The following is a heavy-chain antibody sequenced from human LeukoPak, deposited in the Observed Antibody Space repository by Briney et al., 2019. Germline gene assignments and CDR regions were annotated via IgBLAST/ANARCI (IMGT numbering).Heavy chain of an antibody. CDR3: AKDSSSGWSHFDY. CDR2: ISYDGSNK. CDR1: GFTFSSYG. Sequence: PGRSLRLSCAASGFTFSSYGMHWVRQAPGKGLEWVAVISYDGSNKYYADSVKGRFTISRDNSKNTLYLQMNSPRAEDTAVYYCAKDSSSGWSHFDYWGQGTLVTVSS. V-gene: IGHV3-30*18. D-gene: IGHD6-19*01. J-gene: IGHJ4*02.